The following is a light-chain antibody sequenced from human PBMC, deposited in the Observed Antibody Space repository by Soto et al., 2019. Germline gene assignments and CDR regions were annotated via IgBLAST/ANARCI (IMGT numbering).Light chain of an antibody. Sequence: QSALTQPPSASGSPGQSVTITCSGTENDIGFANYVSWYQQHPDEAPKLLIYEVFKRPSEIPARFSASKSGNTASLIVPGLQPEAEAEDFCSSFADGFNVVFGGGTKLTVL. J-gene: IGLJ2*01. CDR1: ENDIGFANY. CDR3: SSFADGFNVV. V-gene: IGLV2-8*01. CDR2: EVF.